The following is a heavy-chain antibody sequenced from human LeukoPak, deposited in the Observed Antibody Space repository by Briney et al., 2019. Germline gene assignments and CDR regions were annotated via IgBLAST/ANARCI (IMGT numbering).Heavy chain of an antibody. CDR2: IHTSGDT. D-gene: IGHD4-17*01. CDR1: GFTFSTCA. CDR3: IVFGDSNH. J-gene: IGHJ5*02. V-gene: IGHV3-23*01. Sequence: GGSLRLSCAASGFTFSTCAMSWVRQAPGKGLEWVSAIHTSGDTCYADSVKGRFTISRDTSKNTLYLQINSLRVEDTAVYYCIVFGDSNHWGQGTLVTVSS.